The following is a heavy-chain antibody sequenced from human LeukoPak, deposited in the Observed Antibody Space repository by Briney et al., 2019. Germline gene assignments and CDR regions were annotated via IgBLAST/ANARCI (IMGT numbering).Heavy chain of an antibody. Sequence: SETLSLTCSVSSGSISNYYWSWIRQPPGEGLEWIGYIYYSGSINYNPSLKSRVTISVDTSKNQFSLKLSSVTAADTAMYYCARQGGSPRDHYFDYWGQGALVTVSS. CDR2: IYYSGSI. V-gene: IGHV4-59*08. CDR3: ARQGGSPRDHYFDY. J-gene: IGHJ4*02. D-gene: IGHD3-16*01. CDR1: SGSISNYY.